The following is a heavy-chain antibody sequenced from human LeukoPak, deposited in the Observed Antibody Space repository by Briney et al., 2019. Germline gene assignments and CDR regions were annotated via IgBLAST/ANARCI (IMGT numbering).Heavy chain of an antibody. D-gene: IGHD6-6*01. Sequence: SETLSLTCTVSGYSISSGHYWGWIRQPPGKGLEWIGSISPSGSTYYNPSLKSRVTISVDTSKNQFSLKLSSVTAADTAVYYCARGRPIRGSSDYWGQGTLVTVSS. CDR2: ISPSGST. CDR1: GYSISSGHY. J-gene: IGHJ4*02. CDR3: ARGRPIRGSSDY. V-gene: IGHV4-38-2*02.